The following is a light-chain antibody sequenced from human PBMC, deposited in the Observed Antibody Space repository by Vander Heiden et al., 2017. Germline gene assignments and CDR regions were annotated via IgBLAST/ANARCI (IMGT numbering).Light chain of an antibody. Sequence: DIEMTQSPSTLSASVGDRATIICRSSQNVSRWLSWCQQKPGKAPKVLIYKASTLKRGVPSRFSGSGSGTEFTLTISSLQPDDFATYYCQQYNTYPSITFGQGTRLDIK. CDR3: QQYNTYPSIT. V-gene: IGKV1-5*03. CDR2: KAS. J-gene: IGKJ5*01. CDR1: QNVSRW.